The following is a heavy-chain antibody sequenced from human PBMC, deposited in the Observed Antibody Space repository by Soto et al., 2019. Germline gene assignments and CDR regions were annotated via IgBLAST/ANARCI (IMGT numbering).Heavy chain of an antibody. J-gene: IGHJ3*02. CDR1: GFSLSTTGVA. D-gene: IGHD3-22*01. CDR3: AHRLPSPYYYDGSDYRHVFDI. V-gene: IGHV2-5*02. Sequence: QITLKESGPTLVKPAQTLTLTCTFSGFSLSTTGVAVGWIRQPPGKALEWLALIYWDDDKRYSPSLKSRLTITKDTSESQVVLRMTNMDPVDTATYYCAHRLPSPYYYDGSDYRHVFDIWGQGTVVTVSS. CDR2: IYWDDDK.